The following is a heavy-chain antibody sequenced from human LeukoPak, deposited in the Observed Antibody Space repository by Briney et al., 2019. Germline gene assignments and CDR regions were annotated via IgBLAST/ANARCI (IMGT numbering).Heavy chain of an antibody. CDR3: ARQGSNGYYAQSYYYYYGMDV. CDR1: GGSFSSSSYY. J-gene: IGHJ6*02. V-gene: IGHV4-39*01. D-gene: IGHD3-22*01. Sequence: SETLSLTCTVSGGSFSSSSYYWGWIRQPPGKGLEWIGSIYYSGSTYYNPSLKSRVTISVDTSKNQFSLKLSSVTAADTAVYYCARQGSNGYYAQSYYYYYGMDVWGQGTTVTVSS. CDR2: IYYSGST.